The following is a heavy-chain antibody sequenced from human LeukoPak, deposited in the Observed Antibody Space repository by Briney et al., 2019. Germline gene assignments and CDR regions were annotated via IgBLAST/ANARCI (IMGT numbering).Heavy chain of an antibody. D-gene: IGHD1-26*01. V-gene: IGHV3-23*01. CDR2: ISGSGEIT. CDR1: GFTFTSYA. CDR3: AKSRGESRGASNY. Sequence: PGGSLRLSCAASGFTFTSYAMNWVRQAPGKGLEWVSFISGSGEITYYADSVKGRFTISRDNSKNTLYLQMNSLRAEDTALYYCAKSRGESRGASNYWGQGTLVTVSS. J-gene: IGHJ4*02.